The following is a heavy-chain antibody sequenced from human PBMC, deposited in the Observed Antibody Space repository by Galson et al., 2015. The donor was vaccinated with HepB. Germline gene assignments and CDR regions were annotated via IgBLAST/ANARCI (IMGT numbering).Heavy chain of an antibody. J-gene: IGHJ4*02. CDR2: ISAYNGNT. CDR1: GYTFTSYG. Sequence: SVKVSCKASGYTFTSYGISWVRQAPGQGLEWMGWISAYNGNTNYAQKLQGRVTMTTDTSTSTAYMELRSLRSDDTAVYYCARVNSGYDFGDVFDYWGQGTLVTVSS. D-gene: IGHD5-12*01. V-gene: IGHV1-18*01. CDR3: ARVNSGYDFGDVFDY.